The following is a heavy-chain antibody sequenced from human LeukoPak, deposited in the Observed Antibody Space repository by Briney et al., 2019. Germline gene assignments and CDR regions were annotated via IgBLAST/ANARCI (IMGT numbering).Heavy chain of an antibody. CDR1: GYSISSGYY. CDR2: IYHSGST. D-gene: IGHD2-2*01. CDR3: AGLGGTKGY. J-gene: IGHJ4*02. V-gene: IGHV4-38-2*01. Sequence: SETLSLTCAVSGYSISSGYYWGWIRQPPGKGLEWIGSIYHSGSTYYNPSLKCRVTISVDTSKNQFSLKLSSVTAADTAVYYCAGLGGTKGYWGQGTLVTVSS.